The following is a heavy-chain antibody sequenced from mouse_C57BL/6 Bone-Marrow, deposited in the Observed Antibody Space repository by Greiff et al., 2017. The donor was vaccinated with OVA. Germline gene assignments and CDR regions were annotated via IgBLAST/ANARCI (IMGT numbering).Heavy chain of an antibody. CDR2: IDPEDGDT. CDR3: TTVYYGFAY. Sequence: VQLQQSGAELVRPGASVKLSCTASGFNIKDYYMHRVKQRPEQGLEWIGRIDPEDGDTEYAPKFQGKATMTADTSSNTAYLQLSSLTSEVTAVYYCTTVYYGFAYWGQGTLVTVSA. J-gene: IGHJ3*01. D-gene: IGHD2-1*01. V-gene: IGHV14-1*01. CDR1: GFNIKDYY.